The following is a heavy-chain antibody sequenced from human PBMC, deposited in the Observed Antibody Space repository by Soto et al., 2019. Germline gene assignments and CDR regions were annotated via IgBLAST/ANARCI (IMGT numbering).Heavy chain of an antibody. CDR3: GRGDSANAFDI. J-gene: IGHJ3*02. CDR1: GGSISSGGYS. Sequence: QLQLQESGSGLVTPSQTLSLTCAVSGGSISSGGYSWNWIRQPPGKGLEWIGNIYHSGSTYYNAVLKSRVTISVDRSKNQFSLKLSSVTAADTAVYYCGRGDSANAFDIWGQGTMVTVSS. CDR2: IYHSGST. V-gene: IGHV4-30-2*01. D-gene: IGHD2-15*01.